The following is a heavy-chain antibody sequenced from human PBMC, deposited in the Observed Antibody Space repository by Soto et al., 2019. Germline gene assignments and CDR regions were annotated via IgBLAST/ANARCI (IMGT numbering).Heavy chain of an antibody. CDR2: ISSTGGNT. CDR1: GFTFSNYA. D-gene: IGHD2-2*01. J-gene: IGHJ4*02. Sequence: EVHLLESGGGLVQPGGSLRLSCAASGFTFSNYAMSWVRQAPGKGLEWVSAISSTGGNTYYADSVRGRFTISRDNSNNTLYLQMNSLRAEDTAVYYCAKRGDIVVVPAAIVIVQWGQGTLVTVSS. CDR3: AKRGDIVVVPAAIVIVQ. V-gene: IGHV3-23*01.